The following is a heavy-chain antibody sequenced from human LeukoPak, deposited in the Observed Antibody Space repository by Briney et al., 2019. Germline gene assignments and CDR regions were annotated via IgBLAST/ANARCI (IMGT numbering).Heavy chain of an antibody. CDR3: ARDTETYDYVWGSYRYFDY. CDR1: GYTFTSYG. J-gene: IGHJ4*02. D-gene: IGHD3-16*02. V-gene: IGHV1-18*01. CDR2: ISAYNGNT. Sequence: GASVKVSCKASGYTFTSYGISWVRQAPGHGLEWMGWISAYNGNTNYAQKLQGRVTMTTDTSTSTDYTELRSLRSDDTVVYYCARDTETYDYVWGSYRYFDYWGQGTLVTVSS.